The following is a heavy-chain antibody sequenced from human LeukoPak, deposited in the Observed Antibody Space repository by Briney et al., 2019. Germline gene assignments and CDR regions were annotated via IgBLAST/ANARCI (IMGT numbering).Heavy chain of an antibody. Sequence: SETPSLTCAVYGGSFSGYYWSWIRQPPGKGLEWIGEINHSGSTNYNPSLKSRVTISVDTSKNQFSLKLSSVTAADTAVYYCARGRRAAAGTFDYWGQGTLVTVSS. D-gene: IGHD6-13*01. V-gene: IGHV4-34*01. J-gene: IGHJ4*02. CDR3: ARGRRAAAGTFDY. CDR2: INHSGST. CDR1: GGSFSGYY.